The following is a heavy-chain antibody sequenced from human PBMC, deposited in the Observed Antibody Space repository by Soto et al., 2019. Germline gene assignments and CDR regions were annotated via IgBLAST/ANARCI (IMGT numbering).Heavy chain of an antibody. CDR1: GGSISSSSYY. CDR2: IYYSGST. J-gene: IGHJ6*02. CDR3: ACRIAAAGTLSPYYYGMDV. D-gene: IGHD6-13*01. Sequence: LSLTCTVSGGSISSSSYYWGWIRQPPGKGLEWIGSIYYSGSTYYNPSLKSRVTISVDTSKNQFSLKLSSVTAADTAVYYCACRIAAAGTLSPYYYGMDVWGQGTTVTVSS. V-gene: IGHV4-39*01.